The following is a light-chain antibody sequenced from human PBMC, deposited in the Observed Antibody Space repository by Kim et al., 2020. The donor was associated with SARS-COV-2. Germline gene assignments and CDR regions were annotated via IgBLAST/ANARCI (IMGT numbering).Light chain of an antibody. CDR1: QSVSSY. V-gene: IGKV3-11*01. CDR3: QQRSNWPPT. Sequence: EIVLTQSPATLSLSPRERATLSCRASQSVSSYLAWYQQKPGQAPRLLIYDASNRATGIPARFSGSGSGTDFTLTISSLEPEDFAVYYCQQRSNWPPTFGQETRLEIK. J-gene: IGKJ5*01. CDR2: DAS.